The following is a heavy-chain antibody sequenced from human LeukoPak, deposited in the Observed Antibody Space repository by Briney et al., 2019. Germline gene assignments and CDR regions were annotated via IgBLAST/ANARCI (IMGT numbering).Heavy chain of an antibody. Sequence: GGSLRLSCAASGFTFSSYWMSWVRQAPGKGLEWVANIKQDGSEKYYVDSVKGRFTISRDNSKNTLYLQMNSLRAEDTAVYFCAKDENTSCYNWGQGTLVTVSS. CDR3: AKDENTSCYN. D-gene: IGHD2-2*01. CDR2: IKQDGSEK. V-gene: IGHV3-7*01. CDR1: GFTFSSYW. J-gene: IGHJ4*02.